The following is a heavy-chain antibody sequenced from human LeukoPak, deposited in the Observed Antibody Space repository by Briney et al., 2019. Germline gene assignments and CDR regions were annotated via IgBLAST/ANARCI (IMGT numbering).Heavy chain of an antibody. CDR2: INPNSGGT. D-gene: IGHD1-1*01. Sequence: GASVKVSCKASGYTFTGYYMHWVRQAPGQGLEWMGWINPNSGGTNYAQKFQGRVTMTRDTSISTAYMELSRLRSDDTAVYYCARVGIGQLERPVDAFDIWGQGTMVTVSS. CDR3: ARVGIGQLERPVDAFDI. CDR1: GYTFTGYY. V-gene: IGHV1-2*02. J-gene: IGHJ3*02.